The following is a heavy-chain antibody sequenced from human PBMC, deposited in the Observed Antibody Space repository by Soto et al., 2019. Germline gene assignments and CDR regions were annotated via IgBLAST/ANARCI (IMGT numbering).Heavy chain of an antibody. CDR2: VYPGDYET. D-gene: IGHD5-12*01. Sequence: GESLKISCKIAGYRFTNYWIGWVRQMPGKGLEWMGIVYPGDYETRYSPSFQGQVSISADKSISTAYLQWSSLKASDTAMYYCAKTHSGYHYDAIDIWGQGTMVTVSS. J-gene: IGHJ3*02. CDR3: AKTHSGYHYDAIDI. V-gene: IGHV5-51*01. CDR1: GYRFTNYW.